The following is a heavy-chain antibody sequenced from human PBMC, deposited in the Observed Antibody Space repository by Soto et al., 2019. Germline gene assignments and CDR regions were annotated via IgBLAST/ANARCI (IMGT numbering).Heavy chain of an antibody. Sequence: SETLSLTCTVSGGSISKYYWSWIRQPPGKGLEWIGYIYYSGSTNYNPSLKSRVTISVDTSKNQFSLKLSSVTAADTAVYYCARLGAAAGTSDWFDPWGQGTLVTVS. CDR3: ARLGAAAGTSDWFDP. D-gene: IGHD6-13*01. V-gene: IGHV4-59*08. CDR2: IYYSGST. CDR1: GGSISKYY. J-gene: IGHJ5*02.